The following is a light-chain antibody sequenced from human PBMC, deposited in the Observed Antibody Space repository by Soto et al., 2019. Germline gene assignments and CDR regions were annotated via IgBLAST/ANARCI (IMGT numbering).Light chain of an antibody. CDR1: QSISSW. CDR3: QQLNSYPWT. V-gene: IGKV1-5*03. J-gene: IGKJ1*01. Sequence: DIQMTQSPSTLSASVGDRVTITCRASQSISSWLAWYQQKPGKAPKLLIYKASSLESGVPSRFSGSGSGTDFTLTITSLQPEDFATYYCQQLNSYPWTFGQGTKVDIK. CDR2: KAS.